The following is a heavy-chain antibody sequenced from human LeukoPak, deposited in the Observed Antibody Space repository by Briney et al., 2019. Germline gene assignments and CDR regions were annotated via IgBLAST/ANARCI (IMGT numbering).Heavy chain of an antibody. V-gene: IGHV3-53*01. CDR2: IYSGGST. CDR1: GFTVSSNY. J-gene: IGHJ4*02. Sequence: TGGSLRLSCAASGFTVSSNYMSWVRQAPGKGLEWVSVIYSGGSTYYADSVKGRFTISRDNSKNTLYLQMNSLRAEDTAVYYCVRVKKSTAGIFDYWGQGTLVTVSS. CDR3: VRVKKSTAGIFDY. D-gene: IGHD6-13*01.